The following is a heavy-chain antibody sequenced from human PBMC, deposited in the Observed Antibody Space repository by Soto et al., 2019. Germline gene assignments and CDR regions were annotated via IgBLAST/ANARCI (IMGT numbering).Heavy chain of an antibody. V-gene: IGHV1-3*01. Sequence: GASVKVSCKASGYTFTSYAMHWVRQAPGQRLEWMGWINAGNGNTKYSQKFQGRVTITRDTSASTAYMELSSLRSEDTAVYYCATLPIGSLRLGRSSGFDYWGQGTLVTVSS. D-gene: IGHD6-19*01. J-gene: IGHJ4*02. CDR2: INAGNGNT. CDR1: GYTFTSYA. CDR3: ATLPIGSLRLGRSSGFDY.